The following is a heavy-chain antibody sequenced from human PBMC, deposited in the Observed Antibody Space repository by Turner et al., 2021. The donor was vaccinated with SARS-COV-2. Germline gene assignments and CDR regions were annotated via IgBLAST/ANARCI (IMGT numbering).Heavy chain of an antibody. CDR1: GGTFSSYA. CDR2: IIPIFGTA. D-gene: IGHD2-21*02. J-gene: IGHJ4*02. CDR3: ATGYAYCGGDCSIHY. V-gene: IGHV1-69*06. Sequence: QVQLVQSGAEVKKPGSSVKVSCKASGGTFSSYAISWVRQAPGQGLEWMGGIIPIFGTANYAQKFQGRVTMTEDTSTDTAYMELSSLRSEDTAVYYCATGYAYCGGDCSIHYWGQGTLVTVSS.